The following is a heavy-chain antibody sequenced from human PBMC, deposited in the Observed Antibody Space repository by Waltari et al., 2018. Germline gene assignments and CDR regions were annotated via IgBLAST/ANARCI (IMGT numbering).Heavy chain of an antibody. V-gene: IGHV4-61*02. D-gene: IGHD3-10*01. CDR2: IYPSGST. Sequence: QVQLQESGPGLVKPSQTLSLTCTVSGGSISSGSYYWSWFRRPPGQGLEWIGRIYPSGSTTYNPSTKRRVTISVATSKNQFSLKLSSVTAADTAVYYCARDSGWQTGWFDPWGQGTLVTVSS. CDR3: ARDSGWQTGWFDP. CDR1: GGSISSGSYY. J-gene: IGHJ5*02.